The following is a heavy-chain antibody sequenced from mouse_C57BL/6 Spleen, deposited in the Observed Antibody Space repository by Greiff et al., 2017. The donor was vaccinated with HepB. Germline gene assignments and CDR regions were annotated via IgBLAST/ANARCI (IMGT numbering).Heavy chain of an antibody. V-gene: IGHV5-9-1*02. CDR3: TRGIRYGSSYYAMDY. J-gene: IGHJ4*01. CDR1: GFTFSSYA. CDR2: ISSGGDYI. D-gene: IGHD1-1*01. Sequence: EVQLVESGEGLVKPGGSLKLSCAASGFTFSSYAMSWVRQTPEKRLEWVAYISSGGDYIYYADTVKGRFTISRDNARNTLYLQMSSLKSEDTAMYYCTRGIRYGSSYYAMDYWGQGTSVTVSS.